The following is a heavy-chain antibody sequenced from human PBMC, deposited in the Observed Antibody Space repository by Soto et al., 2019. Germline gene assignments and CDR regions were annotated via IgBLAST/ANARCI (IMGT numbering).Heavy chain of an antibody. Sequence: QVQLVQSGAEVKKPGSSVTVSCKASGGTFSSYALSWVRQAPGQGLEWMGGIIPIFGTAKYAQKFQGRVTITADESTSTAYMELSRLRSEDTAVYYCAMEVLRYVDWPLNWFDPWGQGTLVTVSS. CDR2: IIPIFGTA. V-gene: IGHV1-69*01. CDR3: AMEVLRYVDWPLNWFDP. CDR1: GGTFSSYA. D-gene: IGHD3-9*01. J-gene: IGHJ5*02.